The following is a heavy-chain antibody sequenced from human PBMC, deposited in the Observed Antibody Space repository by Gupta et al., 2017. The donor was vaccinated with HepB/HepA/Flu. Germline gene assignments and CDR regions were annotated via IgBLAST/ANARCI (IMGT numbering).Heavy chain of an antibody. J-gene: IGHJ4*02. CDR3: ARAGERSGWKFDY. CDR2: ISSSSSSI. Sequence: EVQLVESGGGLVKPGGSLRLSCAASGFTSSSYSLNWVRQAPGKGLECVSSISSSSSSIYDADALKCRFTISRDNANNARYLKMNRMRAEDTDVYYCARAGERSGWKFDYWGQGTLVTVSS. V-gene: IGHV3-21*06. D-gene: IGHD6-19*01. CDR1: GFTSSSYS.